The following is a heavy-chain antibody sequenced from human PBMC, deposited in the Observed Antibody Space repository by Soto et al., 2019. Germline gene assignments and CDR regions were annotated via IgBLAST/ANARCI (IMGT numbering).Heavy chain of an antibody. CDR3: ARGRGSGRY. V-gene: IGHV3-7*05. D-gene: IGHD2-8*02. CDR2: INQAGNKK. Sequence: GGSLRLSCVTSGLTFSNYWLSWVRQAPGKGLEWVANINQAGNKKYYVDSVKGRFTISRDNAKNSLYLQMNSLKAEDTAVYYCARGRGSGRYWGQGTLVTVSS. J-gene: IGHJ4*02. CDR1: GLTFSNYW.